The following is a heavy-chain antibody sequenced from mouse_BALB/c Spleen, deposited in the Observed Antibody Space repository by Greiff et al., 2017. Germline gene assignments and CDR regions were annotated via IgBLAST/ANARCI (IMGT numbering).Heavy chain of an antibody. D-gene: IGHD2-12*01. CDR2: ISSGGST. J-gene: IGHJ4*01. CDR1: GFTFSSYA. CDR3: ASYYRGYAMDY. Sequence: VQLKQSGGGLVKPGGSLKLSCAASGFTFSSYAMSWVRQTPEKRLEWVASISSGGSTYYPDSVKGRFTISRDNARNILYLQMSSLRSEDTAMYYCASYYRGYAMDYWGQGTSVTVSS. V-gene: IGHV5-6-5*01.